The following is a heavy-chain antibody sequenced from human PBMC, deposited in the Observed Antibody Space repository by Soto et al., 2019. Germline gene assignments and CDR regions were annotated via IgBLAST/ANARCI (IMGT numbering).Heavy chain of an antibody. D-gene: IGHD6-6*01. CDR2: IIPIFGTA. CDR1: GGTFSSYA. V-gene: IGHV1-69*13. J-gene: IGHJ4*02. Sequence: SVKVSCKASGGTFSSYAISWVRQAPGQGLEWMGGIIPIFGTANYAQKFQGRVTITADESTSTAYMELSSLRSEDTAVYYCGRDRSPKARPVYFDYWGKGTLVTVSS. CDR3: GRDRSPKARPVYFDY.